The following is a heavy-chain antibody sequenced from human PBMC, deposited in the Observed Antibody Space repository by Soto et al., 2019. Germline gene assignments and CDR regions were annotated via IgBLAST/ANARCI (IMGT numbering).Heavy chain of an antibody. Sequence: GESLKISCAASGFTFSSYSMNWVRQAPGKGLEWVSSISSSSSYIYYADSVKGRFTISRDNAKNSLYLQMNSLRAEDTAVYYCARALVAATLDYWGQGTLVTVSS. D-gene: IGHD2-15*01. J-gene: IGHJ4*02. CDR3: ARALVAATLDY. CDR2: ISSSSSYI. CDR1: GFTFSSYS. V-gene: IGHV3-21*01.